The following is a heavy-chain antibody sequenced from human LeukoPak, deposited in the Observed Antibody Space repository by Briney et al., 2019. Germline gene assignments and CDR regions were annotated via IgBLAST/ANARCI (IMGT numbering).Heavy chain of an antibody. CDR3: ARDRVAVAVTGGGY. CDR1: GGSISSGSYY. V-gene: IGHV4-61*02. Sequence: SETLSLTCTVSGGSISSGSYYWSWIRQPAGKGLEWIGRIYTSGNTNYNPSLKSRVTISVDTSKNQFSLKLSSVTAADTAVYYCARDRVAVAVTGGGYWGQGTLVTVSS. D-gene: IGHD6-19*01. CDR2: IYTSGNT. J-gene: IGHJ4*02.